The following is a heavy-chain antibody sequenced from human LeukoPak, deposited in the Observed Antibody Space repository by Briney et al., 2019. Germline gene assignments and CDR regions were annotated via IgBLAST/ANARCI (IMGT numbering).Heavy chain of an antibody. CDR2: INHSGST. V-gene: IGHV4-34*01. D-gene: IGHD2-15*01. J-gene: IGHJ6*03. Sequence: PSETLSLTCAVYGGSFSGYYWSWIRQPPGKGLEWIGEINHSGSTNYNPSLKSRVTISVGTSKNQFSLKLSSVTAADTAVYYCARGAYCSGGSCDSSYYYYYMDVWGKGTTVTVSS. CDR3: ARGAYCSGGSCDSSYYYYYMDV. CDR1: GGSFSGYY.